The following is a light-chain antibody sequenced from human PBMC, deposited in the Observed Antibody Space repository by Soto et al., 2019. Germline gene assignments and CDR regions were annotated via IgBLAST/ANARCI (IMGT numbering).Light chain of an antibody. J-gene: IGKJ2*01. CDR2: AAS. CDR1: QSISDN. Sequence: EMTQSPSSLSASVGDRVTITCRASQSISDNVNWYQFQPVKAPKLLIYAASSLQTGVPSRFSGSGSGTDFALIISSLQPEDSATYYGTQRYGPPYTFGLGNKVQIK. CDR3: TQRYGPPYT. V-gene: IGKV1-39*01.